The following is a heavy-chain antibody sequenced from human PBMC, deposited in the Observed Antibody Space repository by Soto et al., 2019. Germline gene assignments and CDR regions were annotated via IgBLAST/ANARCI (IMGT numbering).Heavy chain of an antibody. D-gene: IGHD6-19*01. J-gene: IGHJ4*02. V-gene: IGHV3-48*03. Sequence: GGSLRLSCAASGFTFSSYEMNWVRQAPGKGLEWVSYISSSGSTIYYADSVKGRFTISRDNAKNSLYLQMNSLRAEDTAVYYCARVSEVAGTLYYFDYWGQGTLVTVSS. CDR1: GFTFSSYE. CDR2: ISSSGSTI. CDR3: ARVSEVAGTLYYFDY.